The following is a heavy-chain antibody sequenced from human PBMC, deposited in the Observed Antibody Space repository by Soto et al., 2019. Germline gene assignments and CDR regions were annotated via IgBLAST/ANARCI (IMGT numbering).Heavy chain of an antibody. V-gene: IGHV5-51*01. CDR3: ARHDVGYSTQSDYYYYGMDV. D-gene: IGHD6-13*01. Sequence: PAESLKISCNGSGDSLTSYWIGWGGQMPWKGPEWMGIIYPGDSDTRYSPSFQGQVTISADKSISTAYLQWSSLKASDTAMYYCARHDVGYSTQSDYYYYGMDVWGQGTTVTVSS. CDR1: GDSLTSYW. CDR2: IYPGDSDT. J-gene: IGHJ6*02.